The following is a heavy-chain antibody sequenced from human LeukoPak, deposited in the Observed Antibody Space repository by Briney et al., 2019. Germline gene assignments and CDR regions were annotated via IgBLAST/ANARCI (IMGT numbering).Heavy chain of an antibody. V-gene: IGHV3-72*01. Sequence: PGGSLRLSCAASGFTFNDYYMDWVRQAPGKGLEWVGRSRNKVNSYTTEYAPSVKGRFTVSGDDSKDSLYLEMNSLKTEDTAVYYCARVTVGFTGDAFDIWGQGTVVTVSS. CDR1: GFTFNDYY. CDR2: SRNKVNSYTT. CDR3: ARVTVGFTGDAFDI. D-gene: IGHD1-26*01. J-gene: IGHJ3*02.